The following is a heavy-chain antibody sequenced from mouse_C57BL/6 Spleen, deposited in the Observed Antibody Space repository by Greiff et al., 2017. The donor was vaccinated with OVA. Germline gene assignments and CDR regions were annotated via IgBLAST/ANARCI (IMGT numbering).Heavy chain of an antibody. CDR3: ARPYYGSRYYYAMDY. Sequence: QVQLKESGAELVRPGASVTLSCKASGYTFTSYWMHWVKQRPIQGLEWIGNIDPSDSETHYNQKFKDKATLTVDKSSSTAYMQLSSLTSEDSAVYYCARPYYGSRYYYAMDYWGQGTSVTVSS. J-gene: IGHJ4*01. V-gene: IGHV1-52*01. CDR2: IDPSDSET. D-gene: IGHD1-1*01. CDR1: GYTFTSYW.